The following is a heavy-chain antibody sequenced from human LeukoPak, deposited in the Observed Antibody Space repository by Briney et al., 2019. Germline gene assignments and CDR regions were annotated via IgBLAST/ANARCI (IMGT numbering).Heavy chain of an antibody. J-gene: IGHJ3*02. V-gene: IGHV4-59*01. CDR3: ARVLAPIDAFDI. D-gene: IGHD3-3*02. Sequence: SETXXLTCTVSGGSISSXYWSXIXQXXGXGXEWIGYIYYSGSTNYNPSLKSRVTISVDTSKNQFSLKLSSVTAADTAVYYCARVLAPIDAFDIWGQGTMVTVSS. CDR2: IYYSGST. CDR1: GGSISSXY.